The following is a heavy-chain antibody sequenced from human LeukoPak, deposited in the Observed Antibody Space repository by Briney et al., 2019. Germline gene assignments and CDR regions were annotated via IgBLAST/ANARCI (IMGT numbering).Heavy chain of an antibody. J-gene: IGHJ4*02. Sequence: GGSLRLSCATSGFTFSGYSMNWVRQAPGKGLEWISYISSSSINIHYGDSVKGRFTISRDNAENSLYLQMNSLRAEDTAVYYCARDSIQLWPNAIDFWGQGILVTVSS. D-gene: IGHD1-1*01. CDR2: ISSSSINI. CDR3: ARDSIQLWPNAIDF. CDR1: GFTFSGYS. V-gene: IGHV3-48*01.